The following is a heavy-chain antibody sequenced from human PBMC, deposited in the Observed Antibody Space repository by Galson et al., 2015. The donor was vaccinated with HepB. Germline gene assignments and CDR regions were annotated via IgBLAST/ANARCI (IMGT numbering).Heavy chain of an antibody. V-gene: IGHV3-23*01. CDR2: ISGSGGST. CDR3: AKVIGGIFGAHDY. CDR1: GFTFSSYA. D-gene: IGHD3-3*01. J-gene: IGHJ4*02. Sequence: SLRLSCAASGFTFSSYAMSWVRQAPGKGLEWVSAISGSGGSTYYADSVKGRFTISRDNSKNTLYLQMNSLRAEDTAVYYCAKVIGGIFGAHDYWGQGTLVTVSS.